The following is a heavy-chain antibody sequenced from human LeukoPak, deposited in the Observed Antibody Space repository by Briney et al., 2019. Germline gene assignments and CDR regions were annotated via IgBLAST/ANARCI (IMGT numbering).Heavy chain of an antibody. J-gene: IGHJ4*02. CDR1: GDSVSSNSAT. Sequence: PSQTLSLTCGISGDSVSSNSATWNWIRQSPSRGLEWLGRTYYRSKWHNHYAESVKSRIIFNPDTSKNQFSLQLNSVTPEDTAVYYCARVTSYFDYWGPGILVTVSS. CDR2: TYYRSKWHN. CDR3: ARVTSYFDY. V-gene: IGHV6-1*01.